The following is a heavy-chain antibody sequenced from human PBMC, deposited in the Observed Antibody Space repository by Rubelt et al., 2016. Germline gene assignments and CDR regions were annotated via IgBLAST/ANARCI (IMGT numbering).Heavy chain of an antibody. Sequence: EVQLLESGGGLVQPGGSLRLSCAASGFNFSSYAMSWVRQAPGKGLEWVSGISGSGGSTYYADSVKGRFTISRDNSKNTLSLQMNSLRAEDTAVYYCAKGFHIFVSGTYLDYWGQGTLVTVSS. V-gene: IGHV3-23*01. D-gene: IGHD3-16*02. CDR2: ISGSGGST. CDR1: GFNFSSYA. J-gene: IGHJ4*02. CDR3: AKGFHIFVSGTYLDY.